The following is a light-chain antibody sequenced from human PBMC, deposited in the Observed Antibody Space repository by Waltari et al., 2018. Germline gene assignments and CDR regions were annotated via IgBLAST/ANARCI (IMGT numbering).Light chain of an antibody. J-gene: IGLJ3*02. V-gene: IGLV2-23*02. CDR3: CSFVTGDTWV. Sequence: QSALTQPASVSGSPGQSITISCPGTTSAVGHYTFVSWYQQHPGKAPKLIIYEVNQRPSGVSNRFSGSKSGNTAALTISGLQIEDEAYYYCCSFVTGDTWVFGGGTKVAVL. CDR1: TSAVGHYTF. CDR2: EVN.